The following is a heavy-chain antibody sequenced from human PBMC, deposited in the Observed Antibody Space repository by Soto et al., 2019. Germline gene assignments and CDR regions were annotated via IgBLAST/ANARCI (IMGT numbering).Heavy chain of an antibody. Sequence: GSLNLSCAASGFTFSDYKMNLVRQAPGKGLEWVSSISGNSNYIYYADSLQGRFTISRDNAKNLLHLQMNSLRAEDTATYYCAREPVGATKYDFWGQGALVTVSS. CDR2: ISGNSNYI. CDR1: GFTFSDYK. D-gene: IGHD1-26*01. CDR3: AREPVGATKYDF. V-gene: IGHV3-21*06. J-gene: IGHJ4*02.